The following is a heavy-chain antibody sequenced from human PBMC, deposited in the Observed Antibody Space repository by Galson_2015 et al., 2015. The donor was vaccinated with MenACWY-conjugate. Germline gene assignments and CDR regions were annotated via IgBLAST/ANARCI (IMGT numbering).Heavy chain of an antibody. CDR1: GFTFSSYS. CDR2: ISSSSIYI. Sequence: SLRLSCAASGFTFSSYSMNWVRQAPGKGLEWVSSISSSSIYIYYADSVKGRFTISRDNAKNSLYLQMNSLRAEDTAVYYCARSAGGGAAAGSDYWGQGTLVTASS. CDR3: ARSAGGGAAAGSDY. V-gene: IGHV3-21*01. J-gene: IGHJ4*02. D-gene: IGHD6-13*01.